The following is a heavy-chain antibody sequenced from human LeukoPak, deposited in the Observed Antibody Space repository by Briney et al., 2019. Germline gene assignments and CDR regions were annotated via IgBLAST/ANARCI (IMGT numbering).Heavy chain of an antibody. Sequence: SETLSLTCTVSGGSISSYYWSWIRQPPGKGLEWIGYIYYSGSTNYNPSLKSRVTISVDTSKNQFSLKLSSVTAADTAVYCCRADNTEIDYWGQGTLVTVSS. CDR3: RADNTEIDY. D-gene: IGHD1-1*01. CDR2: IYYSGST. V-gene: IGHV4-59*08. CDR1: GGSISSYY. J-gene: IGHJ4*02.